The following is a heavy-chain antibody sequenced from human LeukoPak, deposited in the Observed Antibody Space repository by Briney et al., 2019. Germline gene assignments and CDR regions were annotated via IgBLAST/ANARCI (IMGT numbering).Heavy chain of an antibody. V-gene: IGHV3-30*18. Sequence: GGSLRLSCAASGFTFSSYGMHWVRQAPGKGLEWVAVISYDGSNKYYADSVEGRFTISRDNSKNTLYLQMNSLRAEDTAVYYCAKESVPAALYYYYGMDVWGQGTTVTVSS. J-gene: IGHJ6*02. CDR3: AKESVPAALYYYYGMDV. D-gene: IGHD2-2*01. CDR1: GFTFSSYG. CDR2: ISYDGSNK.